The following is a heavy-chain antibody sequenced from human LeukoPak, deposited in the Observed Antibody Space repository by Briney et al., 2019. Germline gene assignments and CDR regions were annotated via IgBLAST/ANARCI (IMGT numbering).Heavy chain of an antibody. CDR3: AKATLKSIEASGTGPGGFEY. CDR1: GFLFSGYA. V-gene: IGHV3-23*01. CDR2: ISCGGGGT. J-gene: IGHJ4*02. D-gene: IGHD6-13*01. Sequence: VGSFRRVCAAWGFLFSGYAMSWARPGAGEVRGLGPTISCGGGGTCYADCVNGGFSKSGDNCEHSLYQRMNSLRAEDTDVYYCAKATLKSIEASGTGPGGFEYWGQGTLVTVSS.